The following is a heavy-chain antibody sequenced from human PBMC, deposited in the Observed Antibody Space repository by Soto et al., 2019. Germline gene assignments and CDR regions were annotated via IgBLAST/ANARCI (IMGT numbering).Heavy chain of an antibody. CDR1: GYTFTNYG. CDR3: ARRYSSGWYPFDF. Sequence: QVQLVQSGAEVKKPGASVKVSCKASGYTFTNYGISWVRQAPGQGLEWMGWISAYTGNTDYAQKLQGRVTMTTDTSRITAYVEMRSLRFDDTAMYYCARRYSSGWYPFDFWGQGTLVTVSS. J-gene: IGHJ4*02. D-gene: IGHD6-13*01. V-gene: IGHV1-18*01. CDR2: ISAYTGNT.